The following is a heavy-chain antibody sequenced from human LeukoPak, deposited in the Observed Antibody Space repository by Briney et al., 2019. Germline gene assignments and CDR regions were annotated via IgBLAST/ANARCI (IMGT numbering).Heavy chain of an antibody. J-gene: IGHJ4*02. V-gene: IGHV3-23*01. CDR1: GFTFSSYA. CDR3: XXXXXDPTYFDY. CDR2: ISGSGGST. Sequence: GGSLRLSCAASGFTFSSYAMSWLRQAPGKGLEWVSAISGSGGSTYYADSVKGRFTISRDNSRNTLYLQMNSLRAEDTAVYYCXXXXXDPTYFDYWGQGTLVTVSS.